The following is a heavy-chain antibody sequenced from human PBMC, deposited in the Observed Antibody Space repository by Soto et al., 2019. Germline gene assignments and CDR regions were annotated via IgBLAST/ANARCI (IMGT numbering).Heavy chain of an antibody. CDR2: IYWTGDE. J-gene: IGHJ3*01. V-gene: IGHV2-5*01. Sequence: QMTLKESGPTVVKPTQTLTLTCSFSGFSLTTSGVGVGWVRQPPGQALEWLALIYWTGDEHYRPSLRSRLTITKDTSKNQVGLIMTNMDPMDTATYYCARGLASLPVFAFDVWGQGTTVTVSS. CDR3: ARGLASLPVFAFDV. D-gene: IGHD3-3*02. CDR1: GFSLTTSGVG.